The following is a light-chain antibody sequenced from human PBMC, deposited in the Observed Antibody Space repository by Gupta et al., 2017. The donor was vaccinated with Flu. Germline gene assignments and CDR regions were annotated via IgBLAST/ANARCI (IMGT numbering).Light chain of an antibody. CDR2: DAS. CDR3: QQRSNWPWT. J-gene: IGKJ1*01. V-gene: IGKV3D-11*01. Sequence: ELVLTQSPATLSLSPGERATLSCRASQGVSSYLAWYQQKPGQAPRLLIYDASNRATGIPARFSGSGPGTDFTLTISSLEPEDVAVYYCQQRSNWPWTFGQGTKVEIK. CDR1: QGVSSY.